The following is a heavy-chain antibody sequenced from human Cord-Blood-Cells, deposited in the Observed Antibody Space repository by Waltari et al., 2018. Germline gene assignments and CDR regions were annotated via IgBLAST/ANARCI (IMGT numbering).Heavy chain of an antibody. CDR3: ARERTLDILTGYYGAPLVG. D-gene: IGHD3-9*01. J-gene: IGHJ4*02. V-gene: IGHV1-69*01. CDR2: SLPIFGTA. Sequence: QVQLVQSGAEVKKPGSSVKVSCKASGGTFSSYAISWVRQAPGQGLEWMGGSLPIFGTANYAQKFQGRVTITADESTSTASMELSSLRSEDTAVYYCARERTLDILTGYYGAPLVGWGQGTLVTVSS. CDR1: GGTFSSYA.